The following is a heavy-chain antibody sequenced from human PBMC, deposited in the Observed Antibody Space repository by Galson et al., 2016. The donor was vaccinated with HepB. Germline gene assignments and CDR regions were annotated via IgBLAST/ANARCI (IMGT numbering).Heavy chain of an antibody. J-gene: IGHJ4*02. D-gene: IGHD3-10*01. CDR3: VSHTRGQYDSGRYELNY. CDR2: IIPMFGRP. Sequence: SVKVSCKASGGSFSSYAVSWVRQAPGQGLEWVGGIIPMFGRPYYAQKLQGRVTITADESTSTAYMELSSLRFEDAAVYYCVSHTRGQYDSGRYELNYWGQGTLVIVSS. V-gene: IGHV1-69*13. CDR1: GGSFSSYA.